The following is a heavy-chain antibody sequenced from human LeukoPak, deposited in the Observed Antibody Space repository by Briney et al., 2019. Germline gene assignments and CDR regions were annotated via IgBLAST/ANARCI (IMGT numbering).Heavy chain of an antibody. Sequence: SETLSLTCAVSGGSISSGGYSWSWIRQPPGKGLEWIGYIYHSGSTYYNPSLKSRVTISVDRSKNQYSLKLSSVTAADTAVYYCARAQPGRYCSSTSCPAPVYYYGMDVWGKGTTVTVSS. CDR2: IYHSGST. CDR1: GGSISSGGYS. D-gene: IGHD2-2*01. V-gene: IGHV4-30-2*01. CDR3: ARAQPGRYCSSTSCPAPVYYYGMDV. J-gene: IGHJ6*04.